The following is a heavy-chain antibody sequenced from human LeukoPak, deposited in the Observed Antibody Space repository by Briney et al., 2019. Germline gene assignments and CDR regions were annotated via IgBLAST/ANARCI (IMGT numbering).Heavy chain of an antibody. CDR2: IYTSGST. CDR1: GGSISSGSYY. J-gene: IGHJ3*02. D-gene: IGHD2-8*01. Sequence: SETLSLTCTVSGGSISSGSYYWSWIRQPAGKGLEWIGRIYTSGSTNYNPSLKSRVTISVDTSKNQISLKLSSVTAADTAVYYCARERTPYCNNGVCYERLDAFDIWGQGTMVTVSS. V-gene: IGHV4-61*02. CDR3: ARERTPYCNNGVCYERLDAFDI.